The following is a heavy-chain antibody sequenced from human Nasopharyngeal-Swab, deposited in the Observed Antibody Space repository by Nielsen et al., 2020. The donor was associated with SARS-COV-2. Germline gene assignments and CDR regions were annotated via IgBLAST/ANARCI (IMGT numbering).Heavy chain of an antibody. V-gene: IGHV3-20*01. D-gene: IGHD3-10*01. Sequence: GESLKISCAASGFTFDDYGMSWVRQAPGKGLEWVSGINWNGGSTGYADSVKGRFTISRDNAKNSLYLQMNSLRAEDTALYHCARAVHKDPYYYYYYGMDVGGQGTTVTVSS. J-gene: IGHJ6*02. CDR2: INWNGGST. CDR1: GFTFDDYG. CDR3: ARAVHKDPYYYYYYGMDV.